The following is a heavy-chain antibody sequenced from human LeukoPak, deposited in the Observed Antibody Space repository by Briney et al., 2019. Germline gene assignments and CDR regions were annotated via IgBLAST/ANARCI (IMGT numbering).Heavy chain of an antibody. V-gene: IGHV1-24*01. J-gene: IGHJ4*02. D-gene: IGHD2-21*01. CDR2: FDPGDGET. CDR1: GYTLTELS. CDR3: ATGDEVVNNWFDY. Sequence: ASVKVSCKVSGYTLTELSMHWVRQAPGKGLEWMGGFDPGDGETIYAQKFQGRVTMTEDTSTDTAYMELSSLRSEDTAVYYCATGDEVVNNWFDYWGQGTLVTVSS.